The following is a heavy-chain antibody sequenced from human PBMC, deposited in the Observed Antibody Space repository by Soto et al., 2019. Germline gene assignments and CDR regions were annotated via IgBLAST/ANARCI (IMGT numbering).Heavy chain of an antibody. D-gene: IGHD4-17*01. CDR3: ARHAPHGVAAPFSH. CDR2: IGSIGFSNSA. Sequence: PSETLSLTCTVSDGSVTTGPYYWAWIRQPPGKGLEWIGSIGSIGFSNSAYYSPSLQSRVTISVDASKNQFSLKLNSVAAEDSAVYYCARHAPHGVAAPFSHWGQGTLVTVSS. CDR1: DGSVTTGPYY. V-gene: IGHV4-39*01. J-gene: IGHJ4*02.